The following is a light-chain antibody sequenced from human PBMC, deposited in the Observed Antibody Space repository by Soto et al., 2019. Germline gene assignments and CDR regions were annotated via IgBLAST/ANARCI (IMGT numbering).Light chain of an antibody. CDR2: DAS. J-gene: IGKJ5*01. Sequence: EIVLSQSPGTVSLSQGERATLSCRASQSVAGAYVAWYQQKPGRAPRLLIYDASNRATGIPARFSGSGSGTDFTLTISSLQPEDFSVYYCQQRSNWPLITFGQGTRLEIK. CDR1: QSVAGAY. CDR3: QQRSNWPLIT. V-gene: IGKV3-11*01.